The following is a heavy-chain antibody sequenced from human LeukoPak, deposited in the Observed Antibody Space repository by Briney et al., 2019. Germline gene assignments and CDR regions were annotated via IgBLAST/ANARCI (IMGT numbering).Heavy chain of an antibody. CDR3: ARDAGGNSGFDY. V-gene: IGHV4-59*01. CDR2: IYYSGST. CDR1: GGSISSYY. Sequence: SETLSLTCTVSGGSISSYYWSWIRQPPGKGLEWIGYIYYSGSTNYNPSLKSRVTISVDTSKNHFSLKLSSVTAADTAVYYCARDAGGNSGFDYWGQGTLVTVSS. D-gene: IGHD4-23*01. J-gene: IGHJ4*02.